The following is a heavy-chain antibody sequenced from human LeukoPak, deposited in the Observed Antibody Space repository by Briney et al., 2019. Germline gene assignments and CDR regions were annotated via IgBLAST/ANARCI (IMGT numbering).Heavy chain of an antibody. J-gene: IGHJ6*03. CDR2: ISWNSGSI. CDR3: AKGRSYYYMDV. V-gene: IGHV3-9*01. Sequence: GGSLRLSCAASGFTFEEYAMHWVRQVPGKGLEWVSGISWNSGSIGYADSVKGRFTISRDNAKNSLYLQMNSLRAEDTALYYCAKGRSYYYMDVWGKGTTATVSS. CDR1: GFTFEEYA.